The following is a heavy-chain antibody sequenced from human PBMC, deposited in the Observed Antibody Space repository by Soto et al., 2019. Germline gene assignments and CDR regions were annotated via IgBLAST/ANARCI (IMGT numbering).Heavy chain of an antibody. CDR2: IFANGHT. CDR3: VASLAASGLNWLDP. CDR1: GGSISEKY. D-gene: IGHD6-13*01. Sequence: QLQLQESGPGLVKASETLSLTCIVSGGSISEKYWNWVRQPPGKGLEWIGLIFANGHTDYNPSLKSRFTMSVDASKNQFSLGLTSMTAADTAVYYCVASLAASGLNWLDPWGRGTLVTVSS. J-gene: IGHJ5*02. V-gene: IGHV4-4*07.